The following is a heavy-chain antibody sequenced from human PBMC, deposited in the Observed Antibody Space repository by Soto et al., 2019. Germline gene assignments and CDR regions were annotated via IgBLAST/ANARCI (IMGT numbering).Heavy chain of an antibody. Sequence: SVKVSCKASGYTFTSYYMNWVRQAPGQGLEWLGIINPSGGYTNYAQKVQGRVTMTTDTSTSTAYMELRGLRPDDTAVYYCARSAGGYIVLVTADYYYGMDVWGQGTTVNVSS. CDR2: INPSGGYT. D-gene: IGHD2-2*01. CDR1: GYTFTSYY. CDR3: ARSAGGYIVLVTADYYYGMDV. V-gene: IGHV1-46*01. J-gene: IGHJ6*02.